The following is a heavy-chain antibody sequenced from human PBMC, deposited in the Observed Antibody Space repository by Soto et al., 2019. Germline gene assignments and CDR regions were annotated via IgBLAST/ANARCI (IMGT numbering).Heavy chain of an antibody. Sequence: QVQLVESGGGVVQPGRSLRLSCAASGFTFSSYAMHWVRQAPGKGLEWVAVISYDGSNKYYADSVKGRFTISRDNSKNTLYLQMNSLRAEDTAVYYCARDSARVLMVYAIPAGYYGMDVWGQGTKVTVSS. CDR2: ISYDGSNK. CDR1: GFTFSSYA. D-gene: IGHD2-8*01. V-gene: IGHV3-30-3*01. J-gene: IGHJ6*02. CDR3: ARDSARVLMVYAIPAGYYGMDV.